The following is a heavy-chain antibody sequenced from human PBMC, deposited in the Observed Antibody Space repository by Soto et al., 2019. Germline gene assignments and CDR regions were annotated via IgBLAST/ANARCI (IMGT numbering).Heavy chain of an antibody. CDR3: VRGLLTSPGLDV. D-gene: IGHD4-17*01. V-gene: IGHV3-7*01. CDR1: GFTFSTYW. CDR2: IKGDGTQK. J-gene: IGHJ6*02. Sequence: GGSLRLSCVASGFTFSTYWMTWGRQAPGKGLEWVASIKGDGTQKNYVESARGRFSIFRDNAKNSVYLQMNSLSADDTAVYYCVRGLLTSPGLDVWGQGTTVTVSS.